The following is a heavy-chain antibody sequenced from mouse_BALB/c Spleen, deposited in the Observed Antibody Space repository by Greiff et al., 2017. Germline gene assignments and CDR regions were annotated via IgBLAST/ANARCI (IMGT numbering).Heavy chain of an antibody. CDR3: AGSSPPYYYAMDY. Sequence: QVQLQQSGAELVKPGASVKLSCKASGYTFTSYWMHWVKQRPGQGLEWIGEINPSNGRTNYNEKFKSKATLTVDKSSSTAYMQLSSLTSEDSAVYYCAGSSPPYYYAMDYWGQGTSVTVSS. V-gene: IGHV1S81*02. CDR1: GYTFTSYW. D-gene: IGHD1-1*01. CDR2: INPSNGRT. J-gene: IGHJ4*01.